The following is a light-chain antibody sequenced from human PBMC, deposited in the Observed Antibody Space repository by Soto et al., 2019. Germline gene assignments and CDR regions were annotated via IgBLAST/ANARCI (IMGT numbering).Light chain of an antibody. J-gene: IGLJ1*01. CDR3: AAWDDSLSGFYV. V-gene: IGLV1-47*01. CDR2: RNN. CDR1: SSNIGSNY. Sequence: QSVLTQPSSASGTPWQRVTISCSGSSSNIGSNYVYWYQQLPGTAPKLLIYRNNQRPSGVPDRFSGSKSGTSASLAISGLRSEDEADYYCAAWDDSLSGFYVFGTGTKVTVL.